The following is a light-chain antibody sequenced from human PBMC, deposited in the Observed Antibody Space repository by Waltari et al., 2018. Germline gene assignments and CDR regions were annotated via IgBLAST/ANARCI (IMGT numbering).Light chain of an antibody. V-gene: IGLV1-44*01. Sequence: QSVLTQPPSASGTPGQRVTLSCSGSSSNIGSNTVHWYQQLPGTAPKLLIYTNNQRPSGVPDRCSGSKSGTSASLAISGLQSEDEADYYCEAWDDSLNGGVFGGGTKLTVL. J-gene: IGLJ3*02. CDR1: SSNIGSNT. CDR3: EAWDDSLNGGV. CDR2: TNN.